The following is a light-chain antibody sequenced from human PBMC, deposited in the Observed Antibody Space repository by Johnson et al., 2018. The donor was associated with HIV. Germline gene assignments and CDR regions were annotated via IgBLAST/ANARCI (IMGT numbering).Light chain of an antibody. CDR2: DNN. V-gene: IGLV1-51*01. CDR3: GTWDSSLSAHYI. CDR1: SSNIGNNY. Sequence: QSVLTQPPSVSAAPGQKVTISCSGSSSNIGNNYVSWYQQVPGTAPKRLIFDNNKRPSGIPARFSDSKSATSATLGITELQTGDEADYYCGTWDSSLSAHYIFGTGTKVTVL. J-gene: IGLJ1*01.